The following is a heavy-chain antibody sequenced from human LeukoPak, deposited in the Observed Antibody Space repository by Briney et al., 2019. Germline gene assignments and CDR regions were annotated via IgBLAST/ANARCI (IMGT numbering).Heavy chain of an antibody. CDR1: GASISSTSYC. J-gene: IGHJ3*02. CDR2: IHTSGST. V-gene: IGHV4-61*09. D-gene: IGHD3-22*01. Sequence: SETLSLTCTVSGASISSTSYCWGWIRQPAGKGLEWIGHIHTSGSTNYNPSLKSRVTISVDTSKNQFSLKLTSVTAADTAVYYCADGHSSGYSIWGQGTMVTVSS. CDR3: ADGHSSGYSI.